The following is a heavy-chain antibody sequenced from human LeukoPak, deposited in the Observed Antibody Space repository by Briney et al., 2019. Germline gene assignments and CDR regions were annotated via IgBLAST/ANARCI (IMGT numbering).Heavy chain of an antibody. CDR1: GGSSSGYY. J-gene: IGHJ2*01. CDR3: ARGSRPRLVAATKSYWYFDL. V-gene: IGHV4-34*01. CDR2: INHSGST. D-gene: IGHD2-15*01. Sequence: PSETLSLTCAVYGGSSSGYYWSWIRQPPGKGLEWIGEINHSGSTNYNPSLKSRVTISVDTSKNQFSLKLSSVTAADTAVYYCARGSRPRLVAATKSYWYFDLWGRGTLVTVSS.